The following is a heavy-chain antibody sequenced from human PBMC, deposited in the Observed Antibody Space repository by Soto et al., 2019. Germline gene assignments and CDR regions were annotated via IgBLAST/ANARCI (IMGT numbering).Heavy chain of an antibody. V-gene: IGHV4-39*01. D-gene: IGHD6-19*01. Sequence: SETLSLTCTVTGGSISGSSYYWGWIRQPPGKGLEWIGTIYYTGAAYYNPSLQSRVTISVDTSRNQFSMKLNSVTAADTAVYEGTDMLGQWLPRVWGKGTVVTVSS. CDR1: GGSISGSSYY. CDR2: IYYTGAA. J-gene: IGHJ4*02. CDR3: TDMLGQWLPRV.